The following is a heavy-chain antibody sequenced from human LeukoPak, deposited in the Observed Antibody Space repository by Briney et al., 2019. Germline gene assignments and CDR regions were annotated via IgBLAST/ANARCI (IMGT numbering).Heavy chain of an antibody. CDR3: ARSGSSWPDY. Sequence: PSETLSLTCTVSGGSISSYYLSWIRQPPGKGLEWIGYIYYSGSTNYNPSLKSRVTISVDTSKNQFSLKLSSVTAADTAVYYCARSGSSWPDYWGQGTLVTVSS. CDR1: GGSISSYY. D-gene: IGHD6-13*01. CDR2: IYYSGST. J-gene: IGHJ4*02. V-gene: IGHV4-59*01.